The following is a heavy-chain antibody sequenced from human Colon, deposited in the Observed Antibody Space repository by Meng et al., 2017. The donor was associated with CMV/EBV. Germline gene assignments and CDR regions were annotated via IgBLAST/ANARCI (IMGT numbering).Heavy chain of an antibody. CDR1: GFTFSNYT. CDR2: ISSYGTYI. D-gene: IGHD6-6*01. CDR3: TRGGLHSSSSLSDF. V-gene: IGHV3-21*01. Sequence: GGSLRLSCAASGFTFSNYTMNWVRQAPGKGLEWVSSISSYGTYIHYSASVKGRFTISRDDAKNSLFLRMDSLRVDDTAVYYCTRGGLHSSSSLSDFWGQGTLVTVSS. J-gene: IGHJ4*02.